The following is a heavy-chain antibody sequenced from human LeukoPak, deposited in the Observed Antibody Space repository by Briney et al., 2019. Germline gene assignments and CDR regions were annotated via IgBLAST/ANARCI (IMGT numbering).Heavy chain of an antibody. V-gene: IGHV3-30*02. Sequence: GGSLRLSCGASGFTFSSYGMHWVRQPPGKGLEWVAFIRYDGGNKNYADSVKGRFTISRDNSKNTLYVQLNSLRAEDTAVYYCATGNYNRPFDYWGQGTLVTVSS. CDR3: ATGNYNRPFDY. J-gene: IGHJ4*02. CDR2: IRYDGGNK. CDR1: GFTFSSYG. D-gene: IGHD1-7*01.